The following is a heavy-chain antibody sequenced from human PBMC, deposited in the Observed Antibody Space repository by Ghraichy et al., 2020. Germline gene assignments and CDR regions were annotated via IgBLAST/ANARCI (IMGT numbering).Heavy chain of an antibody. V-gene: IGHV4-61*01. CDR3: ARAGRYDFWSGYYTGAYGMDV. CDR1: GGSVSSCSYY. Sequence: SETLSLTCTVSGGSVSSCSYYWSWIRQPPGKGLEWIGYIYYSGSTNYNPSLKSRVTISVDTSKNQFSLKLSSVTAADTAVYYCARAGRYDFWSGYYTGAYGMDVWGQGTTVTVSS. D-gene: IGHD3-3*01. CDR2: IYYSGST. J-gene: IGHJ6*02.